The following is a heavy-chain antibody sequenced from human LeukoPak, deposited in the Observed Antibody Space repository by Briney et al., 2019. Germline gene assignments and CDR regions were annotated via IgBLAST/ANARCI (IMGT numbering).Heavy chain of an antibody. V-gene: IGHV3-30*18. CDR2: ISYDGSNK. CDR3: AKTPRNWNYPNWFDP. Sequence: GGSLRLSCAVSGFTFSSYGMHWVRQAPGKGLEWVAVISYDGSNKYYADSVKGRFTISRDNSKNTLYLQMNSLRAEDTAVYYCAKTPRNWNYPNWFDPWGQGTLVTVSS. J-gene: IGHJ5*02. D-gene: IGHD1-7*01. CDR1: GFTFSSYG.